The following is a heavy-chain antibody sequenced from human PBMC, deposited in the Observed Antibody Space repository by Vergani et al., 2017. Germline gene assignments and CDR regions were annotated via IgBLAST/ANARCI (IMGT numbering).Heavy chain of an antibody. CDR3: AVRPRVNLVGGEIVTKGTFDY. CDR1: GESFSSFY. Sequence: QVQLQQWGAGVVKPSGTLSITCAVFGESFSSFYWSWIRQPPGKGVEWIGEINNDGHTNYNPSLESRVTVSRDKAKNQFSLNLMSVTAAETAMYYCAVRPRVNLVGGEIVTKGTFDYWSQGSLVTVSS. D-gene: IGHD3-10*01. V-gene: IGHV4-34*02. CDR2: INNDGHT. J-gene: IGHJ4*02.